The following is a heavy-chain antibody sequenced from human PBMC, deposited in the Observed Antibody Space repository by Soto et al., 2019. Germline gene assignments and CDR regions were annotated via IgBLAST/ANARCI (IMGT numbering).Heavy chain of an antibody. D-gene: IGHD3-10*01. CDR1: GFSFRHYW. V-gene: IGHV3-74*01. Sequence: GVSLRLSCAAAGFSFRHYWMHWVRQAPGKGLVWVSRISPDGRTTTYADSVKGRFTISRDNAKSTLYLQMNSLTVEDGAVYYCADSWLPTSYWRPGTMVTVSS. CDR3: ADSWLPTSY. J-gene: IGHJ4*02. CDR2: ISPDGRTT.